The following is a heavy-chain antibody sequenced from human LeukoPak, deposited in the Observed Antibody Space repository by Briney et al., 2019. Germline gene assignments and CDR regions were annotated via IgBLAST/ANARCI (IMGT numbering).Heavy chain of an antibody. D-gene: IGHD3-10*01. CDR3: AKVVRGVIGFDY. CDR2: ISGSGGST. V-gene: IGHV3-23*01. CDR1: GFTFSSYA. Sequence: GGSLRLSCAASGFTFSSYAMSWVRHAPGKGLEWVSAISGSGGSTYYADSVKGRFTISRDNSKNTLYLQMNSLRAEDTAVYYCAKVVRGVIGFDYWGQGTLVTVSS. J-gene: IGHJ4*02.